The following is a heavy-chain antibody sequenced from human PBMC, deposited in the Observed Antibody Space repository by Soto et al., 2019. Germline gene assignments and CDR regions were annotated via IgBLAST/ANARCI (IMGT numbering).Heavy chain of an antibody. CDR1: GFTFSTYW. Sequence: GGSLRLSCAASGFTFSTYWMSWVRQAPGKGLEWVANMRQDGSEKYYVDSVKGRFTISRDNAKNSLYLQMNSLRAEDTAVYYCARDSYYYDSSGYYLYYFDYWGQGTLVTVSS. D-gene: IGHD3-22*01. V-gene: IGHV3-7*01. J-gene: IGHJ4*02. CDR2: MRQDGSEK. CDR3: ARDSYYYDSSGYYLYYFDY.